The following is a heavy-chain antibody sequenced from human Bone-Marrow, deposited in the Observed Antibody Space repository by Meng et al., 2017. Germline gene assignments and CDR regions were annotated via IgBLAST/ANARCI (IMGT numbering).Heavy chain of an antibody. Sequence: GGSLRLSCAASGFTFSSYGMHWVRQAPGKGLEWVAVIWYDGSNKYYADSVKGRFTISRDNSKNTLYLQMNSLRAEDTAVYYCARGEYDSNGYTDHAFDIWGQGTMVTVSS. CDR3: ARGEYDSNGYTDHAFDI. D-gene: IGHD3-22*01. J-gene: IGHJ3*02. CDR2: IWYDGSNK. V-gene: IGHV3-33*01. CDR1: GFTFSSYG.